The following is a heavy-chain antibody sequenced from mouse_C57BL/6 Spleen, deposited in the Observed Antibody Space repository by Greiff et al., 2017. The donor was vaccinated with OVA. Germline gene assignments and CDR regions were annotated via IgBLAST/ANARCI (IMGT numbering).Heavy chain of an antibody. D-gene: IGHD2-1*01. CDR3: AREDSYGNYWWYFDV. V-gene: IGHV1-64*01. CDR2: IHPHSGST. Sequence: QVQLQQPGAELVKPGASVKLSCKASGYTFTSYWMHWVKQRPGQGLEWIGMIHPHSGSTNYNEKFQSKATLTVDKSSSTAYMQLSSLTSEDSAVYYCAREDSYGNYWWYFDVWGTGTTVTVSS. J-gene: IGHJ1*03. CDR1: GYTFTSYW.